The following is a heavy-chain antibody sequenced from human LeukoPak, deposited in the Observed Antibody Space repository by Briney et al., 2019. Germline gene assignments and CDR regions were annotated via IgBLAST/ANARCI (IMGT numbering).Heavy chain of an antibody. CDR3: AKGAYCGGDCYSGYYYMDV. J-gene: IGHJ6*03. CDR1: GLTFSSYA. Sequence: SGGSLRLSCAASGLTFSSYAMSWVRQAPGKGLEWVSAISGSGGSTYYADSVKGRFTISRDNSKNTLYLQMNSLRAEDTAVYYCAKGAYCGGDCYSGYYYMDVWGKGTTVTVSS. V-gene: IGHV3-23*01. CDR2: ISGSGGST. D-gene: IGHD2-21*02.